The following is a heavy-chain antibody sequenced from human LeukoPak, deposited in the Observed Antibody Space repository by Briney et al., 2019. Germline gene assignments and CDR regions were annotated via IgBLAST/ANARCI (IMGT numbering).Heavy chain of an antibody. CDR2: ISYDGTNK. CDR3: ARDVQYDSSGYTFHF. J-gene: IGHJ4*02. CDR1: GFTFSSYA. Sequence: QPGGSLRLSCAASGFTFSSYAMHWVRQAPGKGLEWVTVISYDGTNKYYTDSVKGRFTISRDNAKNTLYLQMNSLRVEETAVYYCARDVQYDSSGYTFHFWGQGILVTVSS. V-gene: IGHV3-30*04. D-gene: IGHD3-22*01.